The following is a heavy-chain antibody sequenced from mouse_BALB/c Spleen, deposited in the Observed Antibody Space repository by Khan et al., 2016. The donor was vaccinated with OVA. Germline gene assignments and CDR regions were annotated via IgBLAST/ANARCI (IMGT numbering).Heavy chain of an antibody. CDR2: IWVSGSK. V-gene: IGHV2-6-5*01. CDR1: GFSLTDYA. Sequence: QVQLKESGPGLVAPSQSLSITCTVSGFSLTDYAVSWIRQPPGKGLEWLGVIWVSGSKYYNSVLKPRLSISKDNSKSPVFLKMNSLQTDDTAMYFCARDPPYYSMDYWGQGTSVTVSS. CDR3: ARDPPYYSMDY. J-gene: IGHJ4*01.